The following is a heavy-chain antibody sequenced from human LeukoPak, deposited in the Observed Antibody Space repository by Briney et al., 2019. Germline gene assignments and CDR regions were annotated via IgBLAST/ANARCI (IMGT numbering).Heavy chain of an antibody. V-gene: IGHV1-2*02. CDR2: INPNSGGT. Sequence: ASVKVSCKASGYTFTDYYMHWVRQAPGQGLEWMGWINPNSGGTNYAQEFQGRVTMTRDTSISTAYMELSRLRSDDTAVYYCARDHVVSASGSGWYQGDYWGQGTLVTVSS. CDR1: GYTFTDYY. D-gene: IGHD6-19*01. J-gene: IGHJ4*02. CDR3: ARDHVVSASGSGWYQGDY.